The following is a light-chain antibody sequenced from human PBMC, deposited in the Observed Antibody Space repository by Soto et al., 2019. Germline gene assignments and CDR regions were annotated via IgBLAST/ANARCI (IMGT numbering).Light chain of an antibody. CDR2: QAS. CDR1: QSLSSW. CDR3: QQYNSYLIT. Sequence: DIQMTQSPSTLSASVGDRVTITCRASQSLSSWLAWYQQKPGEAPKLLIYQASSLESGVPSRFSGSGSGTEFTLTISSLQPDDFATYYCQQYNSYLITFGGGTKVDIK. V-gene: IGKV1-5*03. J-gene: IGKJ4*01.